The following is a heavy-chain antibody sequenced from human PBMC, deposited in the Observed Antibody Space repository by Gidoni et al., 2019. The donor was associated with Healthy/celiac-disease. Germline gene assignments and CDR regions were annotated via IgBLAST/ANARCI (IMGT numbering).Heavy chain of an antibody. D-gene: IGHD3-3*01. CDR1: GFSLSTSGVG. CDR2: IYWDDDK. V-gene: IGHV2-5*02. CDR3: AHSPEWLFFMGFDY. J-gene: IGHJ4*02. Sequence: QITLKESGPTLVKPTQTLTLTCTFSGFSLSTSGVGVGWIRQPPGKALEWLALIYWDDDKRYSPSLKSRLTISKDTSKNQVVLTMTNMDPVDTATYYCAHSPEWLFFMGFDYWGQGTLVTVSS.